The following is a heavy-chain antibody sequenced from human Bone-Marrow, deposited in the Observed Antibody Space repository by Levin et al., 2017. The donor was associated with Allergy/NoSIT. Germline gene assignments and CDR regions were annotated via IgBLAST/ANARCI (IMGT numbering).Heavy chain of an antibody. J-gene: IGHJ4*02. CDR2: IYYGES. Sequence: PSPPLSLPFSVSFASFRRGDYYWSWIRQPPGKGLEWIGYIYYGESNYNPPLKSRLTMSVDTSKNQLSLKLSSVTAADTAVYFCATQGYCKNGVCYTGFIFDYWGQGALVTVSS. CDR1: FASFRRGDYY. V-gene: IGHV4-61*08. CDR3: ATQGYCKNGVCYTGFIFDY. D-gene: IGHD2-8*01.